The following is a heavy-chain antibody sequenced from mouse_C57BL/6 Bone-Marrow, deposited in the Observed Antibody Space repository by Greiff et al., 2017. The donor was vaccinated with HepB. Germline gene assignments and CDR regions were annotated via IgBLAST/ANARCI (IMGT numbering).Heavy chain of an antibody. J-gene: IGHJ4*01. D-gene: IGHD3-1*01. CDR1: GFTFSDYG. CDR2: ISSGSSTI. Sequence: EVMLVESGGGLVKPGGSLKLSCAASGFTFSDYGMHWVRQAPEKGLEWVAYISSGSSTIYYADTVKGRFTISRDNAKNTLFLQMTSLRSEDTAMYYCARGHAYYYAMDYWGQGTSVTVSS. CDR3: ARGHAYYYAMDY. V-gene: IGHV5-17*01.